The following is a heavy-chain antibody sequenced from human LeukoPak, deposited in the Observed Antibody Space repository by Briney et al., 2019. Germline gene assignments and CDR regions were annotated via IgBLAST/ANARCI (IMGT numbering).Heavy chain of an antibody. V-gene: IGHV4-59*12. J-gene: IGHJ3*02. CDR1: GGSISSYY. CDR2: IFYSGST. CDR3: AKSNGYGLVDI. Sequence: SETLSLTCTVSGGSISSYYWSWIRQPPGKGLEWIGYIFYSGSTNYNPSLKSRVTISLDTSRNQFSLKLNSVTAADTAVYYCAKSNGYGLVDIWGQGTMVIVS. D-gene: IGHD3-10*01.